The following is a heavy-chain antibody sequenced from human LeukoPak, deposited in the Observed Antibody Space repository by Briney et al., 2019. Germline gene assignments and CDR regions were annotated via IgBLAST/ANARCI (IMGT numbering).Heavy chain of an antibody. CDR2: ISGSGGST. J-gene: IGHJ4*02. Sequence: GGSLRLSCAASGFTFSSYGMSWVRQAPGKGLEWVSAISGSGGSTYYADSVKGRFTISRDNSKNTLYLQMNSLRVEDTAVYYCARDGGYFDRLAYFFDYWGQGALVPVSS. D-gene: IGHD3-9*01. V-gene: IGHV3-23*01. CDR3: ARDGGYFDRLAYFFDY. CDR1: GFTFSSYG.